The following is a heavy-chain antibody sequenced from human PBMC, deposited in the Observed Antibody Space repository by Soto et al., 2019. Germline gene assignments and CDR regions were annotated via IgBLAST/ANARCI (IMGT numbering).Heavy chain of an antibody. V-gene: IGHV3-7*04. Sequence: EVQLVESGGGLVQPGGSLRLSCAASGFTFSSYWMGWVRQTPAKGLEWVANIKQDGSERYYVDSVKGRFTISRDNAKNSLYLQMNSLRAEDTAVYYCARENYFGYWGKGALVTVSS. CDR1: GFTFSSYW. CDR3: ARENYFGY. CDR2: IKQDGSER. J-gene: IGHJ4*02.